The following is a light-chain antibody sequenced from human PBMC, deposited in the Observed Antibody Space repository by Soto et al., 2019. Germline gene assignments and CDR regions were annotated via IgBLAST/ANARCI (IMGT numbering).Light chain of an antibody. CDR2: GAS. CDR1: QSVSSTS. Sequence: EIVLTQSPGTLSLSPGDGATLSCRASQSVSSTSLAWYQQKPGQAPRLLIYGASSRATGIPDRFSGSGSGTDFTLTISRLEPEDFAVYYCQQHGSSVTFGQGTRLVIK. V-gene: IGKV3-20*01. CDR3: QQHGSSVT. J-gene: IGKJ5*01.